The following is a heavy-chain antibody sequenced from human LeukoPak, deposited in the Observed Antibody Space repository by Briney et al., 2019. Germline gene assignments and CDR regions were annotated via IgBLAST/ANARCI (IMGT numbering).Heavy chain of an antibody. Sequence: GGSLRLSCAASGFTFSRYAMSWVRQAPGKGLEWVSAISDSGGSTYYADSVKGRFTISRDNPKNTLYLQMNSLRAEDTAVYYCXKDLTTLTTFFDYWGQGTLVTVSS. D-gene: IGHD4-17*01. CDR3: XKDLTTLTTFFDY. V-gene: IGHV3-23*01. CDR1: GFTFSRYA. J-gene: IGHJ4*02. CDR2: ISDSGGST.